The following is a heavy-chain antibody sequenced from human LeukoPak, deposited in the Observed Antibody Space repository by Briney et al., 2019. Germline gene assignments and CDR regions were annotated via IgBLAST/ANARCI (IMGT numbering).Heavy chain of an antibody. CDR1: GFTFSSYW. V-gene: IGHV3-74*01. CDR2: INSDGSST. D-gene: IGHD6-13*01. Sequence: PGGSLRLSCAASGFTFSSYWMHWVRQAPGKGLVWVSRINSDGSSTSYADSVKGRFTISRDNSKNTLYLQMNSLRAEDTAVYYCARDGPQPYSSSFQIYGDLDYYYYGMDVWGQGTTVTVSS. CDR3: ARDGPQPYSSSFQIYGDLDYYYYGMDV. J-gene: IGHJ6*02.